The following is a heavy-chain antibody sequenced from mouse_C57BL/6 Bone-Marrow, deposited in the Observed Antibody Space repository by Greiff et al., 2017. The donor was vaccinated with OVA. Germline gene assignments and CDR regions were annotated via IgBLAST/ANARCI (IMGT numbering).Heavy chain of an antibody. CDR1: GYTFTSYW. J-gene: IGHJ4*01. Sequence: QVQLQQPGAELVKPGASVKLSCKASGYTFTSYWMQWVKQRPGQGLEWIGELDPSDSYTNSNQKFKGKATLTVDTSSSTAYMQLSSLTSEDSAVYYCARANYYGSSSYYAMDYWGQGTSVTVSS. CDR3: ARANYYGSSSYYAMDY. D-gene: IGHD1-1*01. V-gene: IGHV1-50*01. CDR2: LDPSDSYT.